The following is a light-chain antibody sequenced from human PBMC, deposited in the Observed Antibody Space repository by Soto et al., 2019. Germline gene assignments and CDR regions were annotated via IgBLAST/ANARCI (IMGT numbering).Light chain of an antibody. J-gene: IGKJ1*01. CDR2: GAS. CDR1: LSISTH. V-gene: IGKV3D-15*01. Sequence: EIVMAQSPATLSVSAGERATLSCRTSLSISTHLAWYEQKPGQAPRLLIYGASTRATGIPARFSGSGSGTEFTLTISSLQSEDFAVYYCHQYNNWPPWTFGQGTKVDIK. CDR3: HQYNNWPPWT.